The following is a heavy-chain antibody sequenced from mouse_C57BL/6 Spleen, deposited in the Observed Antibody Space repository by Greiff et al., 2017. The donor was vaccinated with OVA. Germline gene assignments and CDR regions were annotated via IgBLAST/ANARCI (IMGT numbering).Heavy chain of an antibody. V-gene: IGHV1-50*01. Sequence: VQLQQPGAELVKPGASVKLSCKASGYTFTSYWMQWVKQRPGQGLEWIGEIDPSDSYTNYTQKFKGKATLTVDTSSSTAYMQLSSLTSEDSAVYYCARRGPYGNYGDYWGQGTTLTVSS. D-gene: IGHD2-1*01. CDR1: GYTFTSYW. CDR2: IDPSDSYT. CDR3: ARRGPYGNYGDY. J-gene: IGHJ2*01.